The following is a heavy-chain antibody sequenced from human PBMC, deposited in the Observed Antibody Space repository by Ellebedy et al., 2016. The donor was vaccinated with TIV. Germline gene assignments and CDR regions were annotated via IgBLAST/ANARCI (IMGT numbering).Heavy chain of an antibody. Sequence: ASVKVSCKASGGTFGNHPLSWVRQAPGQGLEWVGRIIPMFGVTDTAQMLQDRITMTADESTSTAFMELNSLESDDTAVYYCARVRGVIVFDYWGQGTLVTVSS. CDR3: ARVRGVIVFDY. J-gene: IGHJ4*02. CDR2: IIPMFGVT. CDR1: GGTFGNHP. V-gene: IGHV1-69*13. D-gene: IGHD3-10*01.